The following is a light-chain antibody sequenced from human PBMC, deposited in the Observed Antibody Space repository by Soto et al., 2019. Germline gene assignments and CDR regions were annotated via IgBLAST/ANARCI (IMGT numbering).Light chain of an antibody. CDR3: QQYYSTRT. V-gene: IGKV4-1*01. J-gene: IGKJ1*01. Sequence: DIVMTQSPDSLAVSLGERATINCKSSQSVLYSSNNKNHLGWYQQKPGQPPKLLIYWASTRESGVPDRFSGSGSGTDFTPTISSLQAEDVAVYYCQQYYSTRTFGQGTKVEIK. CDR1: QSVLYSSNNKNH. CDR2: WAS.